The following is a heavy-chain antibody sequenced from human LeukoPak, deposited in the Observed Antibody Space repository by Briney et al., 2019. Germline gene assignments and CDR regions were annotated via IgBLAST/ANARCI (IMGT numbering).Heavy chain of an antibody. D-gene: IGHD3-3*01. CDR1: GYTFTGYY. V-gene: IGHV1-2*02. CDR2: INPNSGGT. J-gene: IGHJ6*02. Sequence: ASVKVSCKASGYTFTGYYMHWVRQAPGQGLEWMGWINPNSGGTNYAQKFQGRVTMTRDTSISTAYMELSSLRSEDTAVYYCARDRSTILGYYYYGMDVWGQGTTVTVSS. CDR3: ARDRSTILGYYYYGMDV.